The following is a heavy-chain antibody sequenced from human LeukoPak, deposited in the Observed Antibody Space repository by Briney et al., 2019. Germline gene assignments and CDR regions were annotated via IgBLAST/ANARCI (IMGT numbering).Heavy chain of an antibody. CDR3: ARSTYGGIPFDT. CDR1: GYTFTSYG. V-gene: IGHV1-18*04. D-gene: IGHD3-10*01. CDR2: ISAYNGNT. J-gene: IGHJ3*02. Sequence: ASVKVSCKASGYTFTSYGISWVRQATGQGLEWMGWISAYNGNTNYAQKLQGRVTMTTDTSTTTAYMELRSLRSDDTAMYYCARSTYGGIPFDTWGQGTMVTVSS.